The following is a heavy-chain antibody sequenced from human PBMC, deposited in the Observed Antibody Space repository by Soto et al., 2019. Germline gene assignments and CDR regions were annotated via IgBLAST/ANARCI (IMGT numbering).Heavy chain of an antibody. CDR1: GYTFTSYG. V-gene: IGHV1-58*02. J-gene: IGHJ4*02. Sequence: ASVKVSCKASGYTFTSYGISWVRQAPGQRLEWIGWIVVGSGNTNYAQKFQERVTITRDMSTSTAYMELSSLRSEDTAVYYCAADSTLVGATIFDYWGQGTLVTVSS. CDR2: IVVGSGNT. D-gene: IGHD1-26*01. CDR3: AADSTLVGATIFDY.